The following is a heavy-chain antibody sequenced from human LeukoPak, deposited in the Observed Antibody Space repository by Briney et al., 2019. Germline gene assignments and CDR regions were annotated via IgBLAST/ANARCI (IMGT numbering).Heavy chain of an antibody. D-gene: IGHD3-22*01. Sequence: ASVKVSCKASGYTFTSYGLTWVRQAPGQGLEWMGWISAYNGNTNFAQKLQGRVTMTTDTYTSTAYMELRSLRFDDTAVYYCARGGYYYDKSGFYYLDYWGQGTLVTVSS. J-gene: IGHJ4*02. V-gene: IGHV1-18*01. CDR1: GYTFTSYG. CDR3: ARGGYYYDKSGFYYLDY. CDR2: ISAYNGNT.